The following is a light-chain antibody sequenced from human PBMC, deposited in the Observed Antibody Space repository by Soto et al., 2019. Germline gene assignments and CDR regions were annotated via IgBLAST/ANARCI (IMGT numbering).Light chain of an antibody. CDR3: QQYGTSPIT. CDR2: GAS. Sequence: ENVLTQSPGTLSLSPGERATLSCRASQTVSSYLTWYQQRPGQAPRLLIYGASKRATGIPDRFSGSGSGTDFTLTISRLEPEDFALYYRQQYGTSPITFGQGTRLEIK. J-gene: IGKJ5*01. CDR1: QTVSSY. V-gene: IGKV3-20*01.